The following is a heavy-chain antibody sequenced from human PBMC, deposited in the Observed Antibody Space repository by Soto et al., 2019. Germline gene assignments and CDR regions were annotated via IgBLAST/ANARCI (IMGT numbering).Heavy chain of an antibody. CDR1: DAHTGRTACN. D-gene: IGHD3-10*01. Sequence: TMWLTCSIRDAHTGRTACNWSWIRQHPGKGLEWLGHIYHSGNTYYSPSLKSRISMSVDTSTNQFSLNLYSVTAADTAVYYCARGNYGDDYWGQGAQVTVS. CDR3: ARGNYGDDY. J-gene: IGHJ4*02. V-gene: IGHV4-31*03. CDR2: IYHSGNT.